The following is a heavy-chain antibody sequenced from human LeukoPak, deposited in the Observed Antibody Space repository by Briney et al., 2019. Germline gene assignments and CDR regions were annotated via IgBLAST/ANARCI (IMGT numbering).Heavy chain of an antibody. CDR3: AKRGGYGYDPEYYFDY. J-gene: IGHJ4*02. V-gene: IGHV3-23*01. CDR2: ISGSGGST. Sequence: GSLRLSCVASGLTFSTYAMSWVRQAPGKGLEWVSGISGSGGSTYYADSVKGRFTISRDNSKNTLYLQMNSLRAEDTAVYYCAKRGGYGYDPEYYFDYWGQGTLVTVSS. D-gene: IGHD5-18*01. CDR1: GLTFSTYA.